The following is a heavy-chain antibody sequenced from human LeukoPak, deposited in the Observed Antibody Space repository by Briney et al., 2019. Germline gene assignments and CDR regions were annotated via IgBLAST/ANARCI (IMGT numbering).Heavy chain of an antibody. D-gene: IGHD3-10*01. J-gene: IGHJ4*02. CDR3: AKDTQVTMVRTGQFDY. CDR1: GYTFTGYY. Sequence: ASVKVSCKASGYTFTGYYMHWVRQAPGQGLEWMGWINPNSGGTNYAQKFRGRVTMTRDTSISTAYMELSRLRSDDTALYYCAKDTQVTMVRTGQFDYWGQGTLVTVSS. CDR2: INPNSGGT. V-gene: IGHV1-2*02.